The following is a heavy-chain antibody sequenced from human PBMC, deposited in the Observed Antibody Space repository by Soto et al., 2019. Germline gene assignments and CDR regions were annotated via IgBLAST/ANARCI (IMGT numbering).Heavy chain of an antibody. Sequence: GGSLRLSCSASGFTFSTYAMHWVRQAPGKGLEYVSAISNNGGSTYYADSVKGRFTISRDNSKNTLYLQMSSLRTADTAIYYCVKGGTTMVRGVLFAYWGQGTPVTVSS. J-gene: IGHJ4*02. CDR2: ISNNGGST. CDR1: GFTFSTYA. D-gene: IGHD3-10*01. V-gene: IGHV3-64D*06. CDR3: VKGGTTMVRGVLFAY.